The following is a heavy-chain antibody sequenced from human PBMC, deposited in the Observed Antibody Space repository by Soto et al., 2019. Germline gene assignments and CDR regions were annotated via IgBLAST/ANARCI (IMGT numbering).Heavy chain of an antibody. CDR2: INHSGST. Sequence: QVQLQQWGAGLLKPSETLSLTCAVDGGSFSGYYWSWIRQPPGKGLEWIGEINHSGSTNYNPSLNSRVSISVDTSKNQLSLKLSSVTAADTAVYYWAPRARHCSGGSCYSAGFDPWGQGSLVTVSS. V-gene: IGHV4-34*01. J-gene: IGHJ5*02. CDR3: APRARHCSGGSCYSAGFDP. D-gene: IGHD2-15*01. CDR1: GGSFSGYY.